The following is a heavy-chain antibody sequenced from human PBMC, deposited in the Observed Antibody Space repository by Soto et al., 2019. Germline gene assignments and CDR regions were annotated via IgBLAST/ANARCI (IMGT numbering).Heavy chain of an antibody. J-gene: IGHJ5*02. Sequence: QVQLQESGPGLVKPSETLSLTCTVSGGSVSSGSYYWSWIRQPPGKGLEWIGDIYYSGSTNHNPSLERRVTISVDTSKNQFSLKLGSVTAADTAVYYCARSEWFGELLGWFDPWGQGTLVTVSS. CDR1: GGSVSSGSYY. D-gene: IGHD3-10*01. CDR2: IYYSGST. V-gene: IGHV4-61*01. CDR3: ARSEWFGELLGWFDP.